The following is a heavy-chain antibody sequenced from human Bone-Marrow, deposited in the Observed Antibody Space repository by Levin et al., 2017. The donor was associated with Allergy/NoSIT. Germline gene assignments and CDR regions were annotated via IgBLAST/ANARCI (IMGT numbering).Heavy chain of an antibody. D-gene: IGHD2-2*01. Sequence: GESLKISCAASGFTFSSYGMHWVRQAPGKGLEWVAVISYDGSNKYYADSVKGRFTISRDNSKNTLYLQMNSLRAEDTAVYYCAKVGYCSSTSCYALWGVALDYWGQGTLVTVSS. CDR1: GFTFSSYG. CDR2: ISYDGSNK. CDR3: AKVGYCSSTSCYALWGVALDY. V-gene: IGHV3-30*18. J-gene: IGHJ4*02.